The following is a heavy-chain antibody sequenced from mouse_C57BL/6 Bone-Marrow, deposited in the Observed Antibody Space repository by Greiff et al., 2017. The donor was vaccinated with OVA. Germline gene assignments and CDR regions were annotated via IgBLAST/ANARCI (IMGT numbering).Heavy chain of an antibody. J-gene: IGHJ2*01. CDR2: ISYDGSN. V-gene: IGHV3-6*01. Sequence: EVQLVESGPGLVKPSQSLSLTCSVTGYSITSGYYWNWIRQFPGNKLEWMGYISYDGSNNYNPSLKNRISITRDTSKNQFFLKLNSVTTEDTATYYCARGYVRDFDYWGQGTTLTVSS. CDR3: ARGYVRDFDY. CDR1: GYSITSGYY. D-gene: IGHD2-12*01.